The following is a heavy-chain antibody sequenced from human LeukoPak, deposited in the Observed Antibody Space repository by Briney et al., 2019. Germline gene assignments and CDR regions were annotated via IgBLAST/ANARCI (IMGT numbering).Heavy chain of an antibody. CDR1: GDSISSLDL. J-gene: IGHJ4*02. CDR3: AGLVGRYSSGLYYYYFDY. Sequence: SETLSLTCTVSGDSISSLDLWSWVRQPPGKGLEWIGEMYLSGTTHSNPSVKSRVTISIDESKNQFFLNLSSVTAADTAVYYCAGLVGRYSSGLYYYYFDYWGQGTLVTVSS. CDR2: MYLSGTT. D-gene: IGHD3-22*01. V-gene: IGHV4-4*02.